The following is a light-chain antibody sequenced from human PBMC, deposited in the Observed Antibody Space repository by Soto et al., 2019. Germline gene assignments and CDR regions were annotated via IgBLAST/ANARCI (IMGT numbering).Light chain of an antibody. CDR3: LQDYNYPRT. V-gene: IGKV1-6*01. CDR1: QGIRDD. J-gene: IGKJ1*01. CDR2: AAS. Sequence: AIQMTQSPSSLSAAVGDRVTITCRASQGIRDDLGWYQQKPGKAPKLLIYAASSLQSGVPSRFSGSGSGTDFTLTISSLQPEDFATYYCLQDYNYPRTFGQGTKVEIK.